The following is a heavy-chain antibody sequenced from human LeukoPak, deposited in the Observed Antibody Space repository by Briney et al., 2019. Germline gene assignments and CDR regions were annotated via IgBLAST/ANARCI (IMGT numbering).Heavy chain of an antibody. D-gene: IGHD3-22*01. CDR3: AIYDSRGDFDY. V-gene: IGHV3-30*02. J-gene: IGHJ4*02. CDR1: GFIFRDCG. Sequence: GGSLRLSCAASGFIFRDCGMHWVRQAPGKGLEWVAFIRNDESDRDHADSVKGRFTISRDNSKNTLYLQMNSLRPEDTGVYYCAIYDSRGDFDYWGQGTQVTVS. CDR2: IRNDESDR.